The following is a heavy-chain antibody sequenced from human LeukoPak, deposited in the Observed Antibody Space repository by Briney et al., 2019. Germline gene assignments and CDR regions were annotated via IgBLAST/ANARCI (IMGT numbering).Heavy chain of an antibody. Sequence: GGSLRLSCAASGFTFSSYAMHWVRQAPGKGLEWVAVISYDGSNKYYADSVKGRFTISRDNSKNTLYLQMNSLRAEDTAVYYCARDSVIAAAGRTFDYWGQGTLVTVSS. CDR2: ISYDGSNK. V-gene: IGHV3-30-3*01. CDR3: ARDSVIAAAGRTFDY. D-gene: IGHD6-13*01. CDR1: GFTFSSYA. J-gene: IGHJ4*02.